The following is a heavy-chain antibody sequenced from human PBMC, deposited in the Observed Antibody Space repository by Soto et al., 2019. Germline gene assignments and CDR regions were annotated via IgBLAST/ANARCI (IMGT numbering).Heavy chain of an antibody. CDR3: GRLSLPRVGEVLINHWFDP. V-gene: IGHV4-59*08. Sequence: SEILSLTCTVSGGSISSYYWSWIRQPPGKGLEWIGYIYYSGSTNYNPSLKSEFSIAEDRSNNHSSLRLRSVTAGNAAVYFCGRLSLPRVGEVLINHWFDPCGKGIPVTVS. D-gene: IGHD3-16*01. J-gene: IGHJ5*02. CDR1: GGSISSYY. CDR2: IYYSGST.